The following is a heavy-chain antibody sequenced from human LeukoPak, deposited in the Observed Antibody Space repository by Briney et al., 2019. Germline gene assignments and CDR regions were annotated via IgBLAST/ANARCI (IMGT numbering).Heavy chain of an antibody. D-gene: IGHD3-22*01. CDR3: ARVGQPASSRGYRLVPYYFDY. Sequence: GGSLGLSCAASGFTFSSYSMNWVRQAPGKGLEWVSSITSSSSYVYYADSVKGRFTISRDNAQNSLYSQMNSLRAEDTAVYYCARVGQPASSRGYRLVPYYFDYWGQGTRVTVSS. CDR1: GFTFSSYS. V-gene: IGHV3-21*01. J-gene: IGHJ4*02. CDR2: ITSSSSYV.